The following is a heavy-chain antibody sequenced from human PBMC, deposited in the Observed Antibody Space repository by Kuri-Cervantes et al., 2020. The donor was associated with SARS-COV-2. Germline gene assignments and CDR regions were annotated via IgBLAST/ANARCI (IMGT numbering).Heavy chain of an antibody. J-gene: IGHJ5*02. D-gene: IGHD4-17*01. CDR1: GYTFTGYY. CDR2: INPNSGGT. Sequence: ASVKVSCKASGYTFTGYYMHWVRQAPGQGLEWMGWINPNSGGTNYAQKFQGWVTMTRDTSISTAYMELSRLRSDDTAVYYCARAGFFGDYGPSHRFDPWGQGTLVTVSS. CDR3: ARAGFFGDYGPSHRFDP. V-gene: IGHV1-2*04.